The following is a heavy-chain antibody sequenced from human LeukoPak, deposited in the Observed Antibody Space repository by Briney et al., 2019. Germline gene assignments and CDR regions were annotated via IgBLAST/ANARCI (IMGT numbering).Heavy chain of an antibody. D-gene: IGHD3-22*01. Sequence: ASVKVSCKASGYTFTSYDINWVRQATGQGLEWMGWMNPNSGNTGYAQKFQGRVTITRNTSISTAYMELSSLRSEDTAVYYCARKVDSSGYYYVRRYYFDYWGQGTLVTVSS. V-gene: IGHV1-8*03. CDR3: ARKVDSSGYYYVRRYYFDY. CDR2: MNPNSGNT. J-gene: IGHJ4*02. CDR1: GYTFTSYD.